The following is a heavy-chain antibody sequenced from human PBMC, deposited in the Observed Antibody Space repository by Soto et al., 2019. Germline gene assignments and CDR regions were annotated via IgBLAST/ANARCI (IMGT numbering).Heavy chain of an antibody. J-gene: IGHJ4*02. Sequence: AGGSLRLSCAASGFTFSSYAMSWVRQAPGKGLEWVSAISGSGGSTYYADSVKGRFTISRDNSKNTLYLQMNSLRAEDTAVYYCAKERYSSGWFKGYYFDYWGQGTLVTVSS. CDR1: GFTFSSYA. D-gene: IGHD6-19*01. CDR3: AKERYSSGWFKGYYFDY. V-gene: IGHV3-23*01. CDR2: ISGSGGST.